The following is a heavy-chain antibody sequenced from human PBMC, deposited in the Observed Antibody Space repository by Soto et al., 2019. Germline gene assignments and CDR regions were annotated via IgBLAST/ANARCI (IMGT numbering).Heavy chain of an antibody. CDR2: IKQDGSEK. CDR3: ARDYNSRGHLVYYYYGMDV. Sequence: PGGSLRLSCAASGFTFSSYWMSWVRQAPGKGLEWVANIKQDGSEKYYVDSVKGRFTISRDNAKNSLYLQMNSLRAEDTAVYYCARDYNSRGHLVYYYYGMDVWGQGTTVTVSS. V-gene: IGHV3-7*01. J-gene: IGHJ6*02. D-gene: IGHD3-9*01. CDR1: GFTFSSYW.